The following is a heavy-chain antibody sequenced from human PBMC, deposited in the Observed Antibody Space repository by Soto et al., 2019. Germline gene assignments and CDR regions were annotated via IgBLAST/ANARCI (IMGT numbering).Heavy chain of an antibody. CDR3: ARANSPYGMDV. V-gene: IGHV4-39*01. CDR2: IYYSGST. D-gene: IGHD1-7*01. J-gene: IGHJ6*02. CDR1: GGSISSNDFY. Sequence: PSETLSLTCIVSGGSISSNDFYWSWIRQHPGKGLEWIGSIYYSGSTYYNPSLKSRVTISVDTSKNQFSLKLSSVTAADTAVYYCARANSPYGMDVWGQGTTVTVSS.